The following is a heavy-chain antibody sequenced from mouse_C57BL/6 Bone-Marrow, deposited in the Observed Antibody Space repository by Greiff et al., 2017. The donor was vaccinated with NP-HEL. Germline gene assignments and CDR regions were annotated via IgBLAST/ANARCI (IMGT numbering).Heavy chain of an antibody. Sequence: EVQLQQSGPELVKPGASVKISCKASGYTFTDYYMNWVKQSHGKSLEWIGDINPNNGGTSYNQKVKGKATLTVDKSSSTAYMELRSLTSDDSSVYYCARFNYYGSSYVGFAYWGQGTLVTVSA. V-gene: IGHV1-26*01. CDR2: INPNNGGT. CDR3: ARFNYYGSSYVGFAY. D-gene: IGHD1-1*01. J-gene: IGHJ3*01. CDR1: GYTFTDYY.